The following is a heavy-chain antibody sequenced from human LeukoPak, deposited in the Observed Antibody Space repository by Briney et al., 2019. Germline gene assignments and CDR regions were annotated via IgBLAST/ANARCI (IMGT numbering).Heavy chain of an antibody. V-gene: IGHV4-4*02. CDR1: GGSISSSNW. J-gene: IGHJ4*02. CDR3: ARDVEGSGWRIDY. D-gene: IGHD6-19*01. CDR2: IYHRGST. Sequence: PSETLSLTCAVSGGSISSSNWWTWVRQPPGKGLEWIGEIYHRGSTYYNPSLKSRVTISVDTSKNQFSLKLSSVTAADTAVYYCARDVEGSGWRIDYWGQGTLVTVSS.